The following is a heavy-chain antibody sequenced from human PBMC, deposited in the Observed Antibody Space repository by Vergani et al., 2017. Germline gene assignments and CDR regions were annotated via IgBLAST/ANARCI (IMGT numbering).Heavy chain of an antibody. J-gene: IGHJ2*01. D-gene: IGHD6-6*01. CDR1: GGSISSGAFS. V-gene: IGHV4-30-2*01. CDR3: ARGQEYSSWGWFFDL. CDR2: IFQSGSP. Sequence: QLQLQESGSGLVKPSQTLSLNCAASGGSISSGAFSWGWIRQPPGRGLQWIGHIFQSGSPDYNASLKSRVTISVDTSKNQFSLKLSSVTAADMAVYYCARGQEYSSWGWFFDLWGRGTLVTVSS.